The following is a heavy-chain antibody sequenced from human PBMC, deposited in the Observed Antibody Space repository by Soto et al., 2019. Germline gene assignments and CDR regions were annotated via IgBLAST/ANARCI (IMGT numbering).Heavy chain of an antibody. CDR1: GDSVSSPV. D-gene: IGHD3-10*01. CDR3: ARMVRGSNIDYYHYLDV. Sequence: PVEVCCEACGDSVSSPVISGLRQEPGQALEWMAWISASNGDTNYAQKFQGRVTVTTDTSTSTGYMELRSLRSEDTAVYYCARMVRGSNIDYYHYLDVWAKGTTVTVSS. V-gene: IGHV1-18*01. J-gene: IGHJ6*03. CDR2: ISASNGDT.